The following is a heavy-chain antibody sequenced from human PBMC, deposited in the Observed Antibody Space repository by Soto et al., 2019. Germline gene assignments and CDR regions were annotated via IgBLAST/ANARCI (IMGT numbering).Heavy chain of an antibody. V-gene: IGHV4-31*03. Sequence: SETLSLTCTVSGGSISSGGYHLSWLRQHPGKGLEGIGYIYYSGSTYYNPSLKSRVTISVDTSKNQFFLKLSAVTAADPAVFYCASSPYFYESGGPPQYFQHWGQGPLVSVSS. CDR3: ASSPYFYESGGPPQYFQH. D-gene: IGHD3-22*01. J-gene: IGHJ1*01. CDR2: IYYSGST. CDR1: GGSISSGGYH.